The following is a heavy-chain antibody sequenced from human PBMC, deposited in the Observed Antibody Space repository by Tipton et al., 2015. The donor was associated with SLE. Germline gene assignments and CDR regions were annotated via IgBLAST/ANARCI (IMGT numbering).Heavy chain of an antibody. CDR2: ISGSGGST. V-gene: IGHV3-23*01. Sequence: GSLRLSCAASGFTFSSYAMSWVRQAPGKGLEWVPAISGSGGSTYYADSVKGRFTISRDNSKNTLYLQMNSLRAEDTAVYYCAKDSPSDYDSSGYYSDAFDIWGQGTMVTVSS. CDR3: AKDSPSDYDSSGYYSDAFDI. CDR1: GFTFSSYA. J-gene: IGHJ3*02. D-gene: IGHD3-22*01.